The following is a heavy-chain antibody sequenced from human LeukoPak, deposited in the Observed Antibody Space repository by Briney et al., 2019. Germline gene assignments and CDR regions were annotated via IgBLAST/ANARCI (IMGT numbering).Heavy chain of an antibody. V-gene: IGHV3-23*01. CDR3: AKAGDSSGYYYDY. J-gene: IGHJ4*02. Sequence: PGGSLRLSCAASGFTFSSYAMSWVRQAPGKGLEWVSAISGSGGSTYYADSVKVRFTISRDNSKNTLYLQMNSLRAEDTAVYYCAKAGDSSGYYYDYWGQGTLVTVSS. D-gene: IGHD3-22*01. CDR2: ISGSGGST. CDR1: GFTFSSYA.